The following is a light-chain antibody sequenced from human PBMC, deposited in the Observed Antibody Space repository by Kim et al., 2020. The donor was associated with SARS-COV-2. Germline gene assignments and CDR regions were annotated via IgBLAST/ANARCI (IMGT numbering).Light chain of an antibody. V-gene: IGLV7-46*01. CDR3: LLSYSGAVV. CDR2: DTG. CDR1: TCTVHSSHY. J-gene: IGLJ3*02. Sequence: PGRASTVTWATTTCTVHSSHYTSCFQQKPGQAPMSLIYDTGNKQSWTPARFSGSLLGGKAALTLSGAQPEDEADYYRLLSYSGAVVFGGGTKLTVL.